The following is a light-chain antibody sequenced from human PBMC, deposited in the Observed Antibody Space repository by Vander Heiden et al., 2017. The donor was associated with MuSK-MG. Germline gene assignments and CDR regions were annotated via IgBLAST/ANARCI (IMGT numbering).Light chain of an antibody. V-gene: IGKV1-39*01. CDR1: QYISSY. J-gene: IGKJ3*01. Sequence: DIQMTQSPSSLSASLRDRVTITCRTSQYISSYLNWYQQKPGKAPKLLIYGASTLQRGVPSRFTGSRSGTDFTLSINRLQPEDFATYFCQQSYNVPFTFGLGTTVD. CDR2: GAS. CDR3: QQSYNVPFT.